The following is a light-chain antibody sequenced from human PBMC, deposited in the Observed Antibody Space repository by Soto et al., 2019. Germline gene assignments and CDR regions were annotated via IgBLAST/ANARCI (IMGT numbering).Light chain of an antibody. V-gene: IGKV1-9*01. CDR1: QDIRNY. J-gene: IGKJ4*01. CDR2: DAS. Sequence: QLTQSPSSDSASLGYRVNVSCXASQDIRNYLAWYQQKPGKAPKLLICDASTLYSGVPSRFSGSGSGTDFTLTISGLQPEDFAAYYCQQLRSYPSTFGGGTKVDI. CDR3: QQLRSYPST.